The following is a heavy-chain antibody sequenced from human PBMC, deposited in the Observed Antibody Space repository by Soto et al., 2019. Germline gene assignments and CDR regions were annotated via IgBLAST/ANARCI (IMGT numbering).Heavy chain of an antibody. CDR3: ARGDGYCTNGVCENWFDP. CDR2: INHSGST. V-gene: IGHV4-34*01. Sequence: SETLSLTCAVYGGSFSGYYWSWIRQPPGKGLEWIGEINHSGSTNYNPSLKSRVTISVDTSKNHFSLKLSSVTAADTAVYYCARGDGYCTNGVCENWFDPWGQGTLVTVSS. CDR1: GGSFSGYY. J-gene: IGHJ5*02. D-gene: IGHD2-8*01.